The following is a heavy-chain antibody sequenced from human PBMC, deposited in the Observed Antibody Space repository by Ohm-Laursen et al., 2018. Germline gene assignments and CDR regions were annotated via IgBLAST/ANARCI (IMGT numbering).Heavy chain of an antibody. CDR1: GFTFSDYA. CDR2: ISSSGSTI. CDR3: VRESYDSSGYSPLDY. D-gene: IGHD3-22*01. J-gene: IGHJ4*02. V-gene: IGHV3-48*03. Sequence: SLRLSCAASGFTFSDYAMTWVRQAPGKGLEWVSYISSSGSTIYDADSVKGRFTISRDNAKNSLHLQMNSLRVEDTAVYYCVRESYDSSGYSPLDYWGQGTLVTVSS.